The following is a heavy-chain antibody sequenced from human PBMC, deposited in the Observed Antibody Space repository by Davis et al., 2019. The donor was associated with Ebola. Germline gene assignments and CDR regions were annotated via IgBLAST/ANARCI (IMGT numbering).Heavy chain of an antibody. D-gene: IGHD2-15*01. CDR1: GYTFTSYG. J-gene: IGHJ4*02. CDR3: ARGSCSGGSCYSGDY. V-gene: IGHV1-18*01. Sequence: AASVKVSCKASGYTFTSYGISWVRQAPGQGLEWMGWISAYNGNTNYAQKLQGRVTMTTDTSTSTAYMELRSLRSDDTAVYYCARGSCSGGSCYSGDYWGQGTLVTVSS. CDR2: ISAYNGNT.